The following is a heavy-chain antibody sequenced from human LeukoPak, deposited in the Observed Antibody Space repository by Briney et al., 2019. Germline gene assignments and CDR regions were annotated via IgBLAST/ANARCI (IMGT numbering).Heavy chain of an antibody. CDR3: AKDGNSYGLNWFDP. V-gene: IGHV3-30*02. CDR2: IRDDGSNK. D-gene: IGHD5-18*01. J-gene: IGHJ5*02. Sequence: GGSLRLSCAASGFTFSNYGMHWVRQAPGKGLEWVAFIRDDGSNKYYADSVKGRFTISRDNSKNTLYLQMNSLRAEDTAVYYCAKDGNSYGLNWFDPWGQGTLVTVSS. CDR1: GFTFSNYG.